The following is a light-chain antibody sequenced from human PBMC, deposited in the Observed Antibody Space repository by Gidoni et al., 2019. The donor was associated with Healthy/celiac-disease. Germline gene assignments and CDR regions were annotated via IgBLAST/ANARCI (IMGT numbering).Light chain of an antibody. V-gene: IGKV3-20*01. CDR2: GAA. Sequence: EIVLTQSPGTLSLSPGERTTLSCRASQSVSSSYLAWYQQKPGQAPRLLIYGAASRATGIPDRVSGSGSGTDFTLTIRRLEPEDFAVFYCQQYGSSRTFXXXTKVEIK. J-gene: IGKJ1*01. CDR1: QSVSSSY. CDR3: QQYGSSRT.